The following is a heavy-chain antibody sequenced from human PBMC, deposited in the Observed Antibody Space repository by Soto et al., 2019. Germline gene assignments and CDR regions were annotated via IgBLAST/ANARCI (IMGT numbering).Heavy chain of an antibody. J-gene: IGHJ6*02. Sequence: GASVKVSCKASGYTFSTYAMHWVRQAPGQSLEWMGWLNGGTGQTRYSQKFQDRVIITRDTSASTGYMELSSLTSEDTAVYYCARIKVPKRHYYYGMDVWGQGTTVTVSS. CDR2: LNGGTGQT. CDR3: ARIKVPKRHYYYGMDV. D-gene: IGHD2-2*01. CDR1: GYTFSTYA. V-gene: IGHV1-3*01.